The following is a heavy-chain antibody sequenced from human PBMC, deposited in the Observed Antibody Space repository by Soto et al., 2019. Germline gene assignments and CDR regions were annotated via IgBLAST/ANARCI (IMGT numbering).Heavy chain of an antibody. CDR1: GFTFSNYW. CDR3: AIDGLMHGPDMDQ. Sequence: EVQLVESGGGLGQPGGSVRLSCAASGFTFSNYWMHWVRQTPGKGLVWVSRVGSDGRGATYADSVKGRFTISRDNAKNTLYLQMDSLRVEDTAMYHCAIDGLMHGPDMDQWGQGILVTVSS. CDR2: VGSDGRGA. D-gene: IGHD3-16*01. V-gene: IGHV3-74*01. J-gene: IGHJ4*02.